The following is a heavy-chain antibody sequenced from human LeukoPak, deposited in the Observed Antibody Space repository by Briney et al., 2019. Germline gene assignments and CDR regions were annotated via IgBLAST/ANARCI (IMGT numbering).Heavy chain of an antibody. V-gene: IGHV3-11*01. Sequence: GGSLRLSCAASGFTSSDYYMSWIRQAPGKGLEWVSYISSSGSTIYYADSVKGRFTISRDNAKNSLYLQMNSLRAEDTAVYYCARPEYYYDSSGPQPIDYWGQGTLVTVSS. CDR1: GFTSSDYY. J-gene: IGHJ4*02. D-gene: IGHD3-22*01. CDR3: ARPEYYYDSSGPQPIDY. CDR2: ISSSGSTI.